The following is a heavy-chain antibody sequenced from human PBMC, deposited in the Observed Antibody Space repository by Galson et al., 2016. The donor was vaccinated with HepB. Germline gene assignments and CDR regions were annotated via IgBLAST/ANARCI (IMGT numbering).Heavy chain of an antibody. D-gene: IGHD2-21*01. Sequence: LRLSCAASGFIVSRNYMSWVRQAPGKGLEWIGNIYYDGTTYCNPSLKSRLTISLDSSQNQFSLKLTSVTAADTAVYYCAVRFQSSECSQVDSWGQGTLVTVSS. V-gene: IGHV4-59*04. CDR1: GFIVSRNY. CDR2: IYYDGTT. J-gene: IGHJ4*02. CDR3: AVRFQSSECSQVDS.